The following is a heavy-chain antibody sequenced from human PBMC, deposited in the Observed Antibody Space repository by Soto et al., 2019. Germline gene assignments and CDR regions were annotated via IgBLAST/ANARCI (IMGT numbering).Heavy chain of an antibody. Sequence: QGTVKEAGPVLVKPTETLTLTCTVSGFSLSNAGLGVSWICQPPGKALEWLAHIFSNDEKSYSTSLKSRLTISKDTSKSQVVLTMTNMDPVDTATYYCASTYSTSWYWFDPWGQGTLVTVSS. D-gene: IGHD6-13*01. CDR2: IFSNDEK. CDR3: ASTYSTSWYWFDP. V-gene: IGHV2-26*04. CDR1: GFSLSNAGLG. J-gene: IGHJ5*02.